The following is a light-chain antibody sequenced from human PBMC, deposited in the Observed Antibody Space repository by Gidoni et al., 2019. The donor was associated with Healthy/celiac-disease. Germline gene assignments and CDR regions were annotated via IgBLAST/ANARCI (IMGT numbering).Light chain of an antibody. CDR2: GKN. CDR1: SLRSYY. V-gene: IGLV3-19*01. Sequence: SSELTQDPAVSVALGQTVKITCQGDSLRSYYASRYQQKPRQAPVVVIYGKNNRPSGIPDRFSGSSSGNTASLTITGAQAEDEADYYCNSRDSSGNPPYVFGTGTKVTVL. J-gene: IGLJ1*01. CDR3: NSRDSSGNPPYV.